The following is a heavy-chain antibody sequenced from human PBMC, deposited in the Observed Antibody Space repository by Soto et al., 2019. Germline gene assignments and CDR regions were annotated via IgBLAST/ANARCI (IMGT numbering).Heavy chain of an antibody. CDR1: GYTCTSYS. Sequence: ASVKVSCKASGYTCTSYSMHWVRQAPGQRLEWMGWINAGNGNRKYSQKFQGRVTITRDTSASTAYMELSSLRSEDTAVYYCARSTGIAVCGDYWGQGTLVTVSS. J-gene: IGHJ4*02. CDR3: ARSTGIAVCGDY. CDR2: INAGNGNR. V-gene: IGHV1-3*01. D-gene: IGHD6-19*01.